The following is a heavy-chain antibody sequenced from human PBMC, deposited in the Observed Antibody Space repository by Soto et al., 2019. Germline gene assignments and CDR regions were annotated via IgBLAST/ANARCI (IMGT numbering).Heavy chain of an antibody. J-gene: IGHJ5*01. CDR1: GGTIGGYG. CDR3: ARRPSSGPWNCFDS. Sequence: SVTLSLTWSVVGGTIGGYGWSRIRQTPGKGLEWIGYIYYSGSTNYNPSLKSRVTISVDTSKNQFSLKLSSVTAADTAVYYCARRPSSGPWNCFDSWGQGTLVTVSS. D-gene: IGHD6-19*01. V-gene: IGHV4-59*08. CDR2: IYYSGST.